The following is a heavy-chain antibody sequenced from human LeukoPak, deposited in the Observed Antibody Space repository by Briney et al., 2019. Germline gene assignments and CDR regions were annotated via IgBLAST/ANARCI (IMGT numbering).Heavy chain of an antibody. Sequence: GASVKVSCKASGYTFTGYYMHWVRQAPGQGLEWMGWINPNSGGTNYAQKFQGRVTMTRDTSISTAYMELRSLRSDDTAVYYCARAWKGYYFDYWGQGTLVTVSS. J-gene: IGHJ4*02. CDR2: INPNSGGT. V-gene: IGHV1-2*02. D-gene: IGHD1-1*01. CDR3: ARAWKGYYFDY. CDR1: GYTFTGYY.